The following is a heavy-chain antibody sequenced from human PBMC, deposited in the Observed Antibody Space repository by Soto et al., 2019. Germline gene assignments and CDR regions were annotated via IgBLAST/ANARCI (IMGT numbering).Heavy chain of an antibody. CDR2: INGDGGTT. Sequence: EVQLVESGGGLVQPGGSLRLSCAASGFTFSNWWMHWVRQTPGRGLVWVSHINGDGGTTNYADSVKGRFTISRDNAKNTLYLQTNSLRVEDTGVYYCARDYISGTPNYWGQGTLVTVSS. CDR1: GFTFSNWW. V-gene: IGHV3-74*01. D-gene: IGHD6-19*01. CDR3: ARDYISGTPNY. J-gene: IGHJ4*02.